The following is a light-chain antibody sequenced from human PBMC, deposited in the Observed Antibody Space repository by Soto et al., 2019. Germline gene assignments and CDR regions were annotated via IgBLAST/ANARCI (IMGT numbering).Light chain of an antibody. Sequence: QSALTQPASVSGSPGQSITISCTGTSSDVGAYNYVSWYQQHPGKAPKLVIYDVSNRPSGVSNRFSGSKSGNTASLTISGLQAEDEADYHCSSYGGSSAPVIFGGGTKVIVL. CDR2: DVS. J-gene: IGLJ2*01. V-gene: IGLV2-14*03. CDR3: SSYGGSSAPVI. CDR1: SSDVGAYNY.